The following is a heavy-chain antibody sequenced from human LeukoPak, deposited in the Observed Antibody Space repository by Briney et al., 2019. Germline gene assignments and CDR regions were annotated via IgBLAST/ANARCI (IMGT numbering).Heavy chain of an antibody. CDR1: GFTFSSYG. J-gene: IGHJ4*02. CDR2: INSDGSST. V-gene: IGHV3-74*01. Sequence: GGSLRLSCAASGFTFSSYGMHWVRQAPGKGLVWVSRINSDGSSTSYADSVKGRFTISRDNAKNTLYLQMNSLRAEDTAVYYCARDKNYDSSGYQAAYDYWGQGTLVTVSS. CDR3: ARDKNYDSSGYQAAYDY. D-gene: IGHD3-22*01.